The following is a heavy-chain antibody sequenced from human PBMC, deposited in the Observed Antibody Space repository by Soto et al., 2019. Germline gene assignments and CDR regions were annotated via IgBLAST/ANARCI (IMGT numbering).Heavy chain of an antibody. D-gene: IGHD5-12*01. CDR3: ARADIIGHYELPLSGLFDT. V-gene: IGHV1-69*08. CDR1: GGTFSRHT. J-gene: IGHJ5*02. Sequence: QVQLVQSGAELKKPGSSVRVSCKASGGTFSRHTIDWVRQAPGQGLEWKGRNIPNFGEGKNAQNYQGRITSTPVGHTRTVYMELNGLRSEDKAVYYSARADIIGHYELPLSGLFDTGGQGTLVSVSS. CDR2: NIPNFGEG.